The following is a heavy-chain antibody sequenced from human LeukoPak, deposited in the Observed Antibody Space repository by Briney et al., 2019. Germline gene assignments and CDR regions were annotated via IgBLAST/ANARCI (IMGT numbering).Heavy chain of an antibody. CDR3: ARGEEQQLVPDQVY. CDR2: INPNSGGT. V-gene: IGHV1-2*02. CDR1: GYTFTGYY. Sequence: ASVKVSCKASGYTFTGYYMHWVRQAPGQGLEWMGWINPNSGGTTYAQKFQGRVTMTRDTSISTAYMELSRLRSDDTAVYYCARGEEQQLVPDQVYWGQGTLVTVSS. J-gene: IGHJ4*02. D-gene: IGHD6-13*01.